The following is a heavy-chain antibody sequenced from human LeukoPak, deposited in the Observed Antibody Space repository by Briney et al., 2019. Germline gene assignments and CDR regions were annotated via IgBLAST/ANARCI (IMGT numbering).Heavy chain of an antibody. CDR1: GYSFTSYW. V-gene: IGHV5-51*01. CDR2: IYPGDSDT. J-gene: IGHJ4*02. D-gene: IGHD1-1*01. Sequence: GESLKISCKGSGYSFTSYWIAWVRQMPGKGLEWMGIIYPGDSDTRYNPSFQGQVTISADKSINTAYLQWSSLKASDTAMYYCARHETGPYFDYWGQGTLVTVSS. CDR3: ARHETGPYFDY.